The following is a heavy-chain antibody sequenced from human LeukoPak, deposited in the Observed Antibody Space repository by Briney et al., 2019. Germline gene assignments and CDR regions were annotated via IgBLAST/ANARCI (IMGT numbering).Heavy chain of an antibody. CDR1: GYTFTNYY. D-gene: IGHD2-15*01. CDR2: INPHSGDT. CDR3: ARDKDFVVVVPATDAFDI. Sequence: ASVKVSCKASGYTFTNYYIHWVRQAPGQGLEWMGRINPHSGDTNYAQKLQGRVTMTRDTSISTAYMELSSLRSDDTAVYYCARDKDFVVVVPATDAFDIWGQGTMVTVSS. J-gene: IGHJ3*02. V-gene: IGHV1-2*02.